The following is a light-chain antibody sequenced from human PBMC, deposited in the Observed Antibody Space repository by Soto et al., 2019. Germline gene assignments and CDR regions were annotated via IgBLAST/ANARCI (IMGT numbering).Light chain of an antibody. V-gene: IGKV1-33*01. CDR1: QNINNC. CDR2: DAS. Sequence: DIQMTQSPSSLSASVGDRVTISCQASQNINNCLNWYQQKPGKAPKLLMHDASNLQTGVPSRFSGSGSGTDFTLTISSLQPEDFASYYCQQYDNLPLTFGQGTKVEIK. J-gene: IGKJ2*01. CDR3: QQYDNLPLT.